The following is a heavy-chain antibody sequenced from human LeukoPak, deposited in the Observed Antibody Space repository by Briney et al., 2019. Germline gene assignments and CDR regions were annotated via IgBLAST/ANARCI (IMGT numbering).Heavy chain of an antibody. J-gene: IGHJ4*02. CDR2: ISWNSGSI. CDR3: AKGVPYYYDSSGYYPFDY. D-gene: IGHD3-22*01. V-gene: IGHV3-9*01. Sequence: GRSLRLSCAASGFTFDDYAMYWVRQAPGKGLEWVSGISWNSGSIGYADSVKGRFTISRDNAKNSLYLQMNSLRAEDTALCYCAKGVPYYYDSSGYYPFDYWGQGTLVTVSS. CDR1: GFTFDDYA.